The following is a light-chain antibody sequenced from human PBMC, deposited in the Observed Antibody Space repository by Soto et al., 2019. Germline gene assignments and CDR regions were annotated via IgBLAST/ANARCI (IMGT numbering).Light chain of an antibody. J-gene: IGLJ1*01. V-gene: IGLV2-23*01. CDR2: KGT. CDR1: SSDVGAYNS. Sequence: SVLAQPASVSGSPGQSVTISCTGTSSDVGAYNSVSWYQQHPDKAPQLMIYKGTQRPSGVSNRFSGSTSGNAASLTISGLQAGDEADYFCCSSEPESTYVFGTGTKVTVL. CDR3: CSSEPESTYV.